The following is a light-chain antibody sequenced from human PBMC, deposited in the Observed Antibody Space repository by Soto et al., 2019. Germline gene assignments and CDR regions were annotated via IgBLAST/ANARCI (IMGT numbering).Light chain of an antibody. V-gene: IGLV1-40*01. CDR3: QSYDSSLSGVV. CDR1: SSNIGAGYD. CDR2: GNG. J-gene: IGLJ2*01. Sequence: QLVLTQPPSVSGAPGQRVTISCTGSSSNIGAGYDVHWYQQLPGTAPKLLIYGNGNRPSGVPDRFSGSKSGTSASLAITGLQAEDEADYYCQSYDSSLSGVVFGGGTKVTVL.